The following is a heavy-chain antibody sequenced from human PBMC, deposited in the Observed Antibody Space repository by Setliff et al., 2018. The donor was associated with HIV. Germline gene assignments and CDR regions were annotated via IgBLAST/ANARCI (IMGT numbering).Heavy chain of an antibody. CDR2: ISAYNGNT. CDR1: GYTFNSYA. CDR3: ARVVVVAAKLDY. V-gene: IGHV1-18*01. Sequence: ASVKVSCKTSGYTFNSYAISWVRQAPGQGLEWMGWISAYNGNTNYAQKLQGRVTMTTDTSTSTAYMELRSLRSDDTAVYYCARVVVVAAKLDYWGQGTLVTVSS. J-gene: IGHJ4*02. D-gene: IGHD2-15*01.